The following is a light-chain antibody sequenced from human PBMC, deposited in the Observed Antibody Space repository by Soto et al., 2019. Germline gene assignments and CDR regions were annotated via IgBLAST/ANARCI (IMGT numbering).Light chain of an antibody. CDR2: GAS. CDR3: QQYTNWTPET. V-gene: IGKV3-15*01. Sequence: IVLTQTPGTLSLSPGERATLSCGASQSVSSYLAWYQQKPGQAPRLLIYGASTRATGIPARFSGSGSGTEFTLTISILQSEDFAVYYCQQYTNWTPETFGQGGNVDIK. CDR1: QSVSSY. J-gene: IGKJ1*01.